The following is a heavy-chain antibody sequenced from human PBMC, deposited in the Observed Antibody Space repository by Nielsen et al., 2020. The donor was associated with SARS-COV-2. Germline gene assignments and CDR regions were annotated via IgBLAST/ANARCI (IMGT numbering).Heavy chain of an antibody. CDR2: INTSTGKP. CDR1: GYRFTRYA. V-gene: IGHV7-4-1*02. Sequence: ASVKVSCKASGYRFTRYALNWVRQAPGEGPEWMGWINTSTGKPTYAQAFTGRFVFSLDTSVSTAYLQISSLKAEDSAVYYCARDNFGSGGTASYGMDVWGQGTTVTFSS. D-gene: IGHD3-10*01. J-gene: IGHJ6*02. CDR3: ARDNFGSGGTASYGMDV.